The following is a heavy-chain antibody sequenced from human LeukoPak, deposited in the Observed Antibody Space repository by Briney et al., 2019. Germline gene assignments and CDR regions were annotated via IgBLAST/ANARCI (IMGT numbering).Heavy chain of an antibody. Sequence: KPSETLSLTCTVSGGSISSYYWSWIRQPPGKGLEWIGYIYYSGSTNYNPSLKSRVTISVDTSKNQFSLKLSSVTAADTAVYYCAGRIVVVPENWFDPWGQGTLVTVSS. CDR1: GGSISSYY. CDR3: AGRIVVVPENWFDP. V-gene: IGHV4-59*08. D-gene: IGHD2-2*01. J-gene: IGHJ5*02. CDR2: IYYSGST.